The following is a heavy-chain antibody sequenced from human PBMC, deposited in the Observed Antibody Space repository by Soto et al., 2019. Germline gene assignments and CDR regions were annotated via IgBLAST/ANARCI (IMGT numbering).Heavy chain of an antibody. CDR1: GFTFSSYA. CDR2: ISGSGGST. D-gene: IGHD6-6*01. Sequence: EVQLLESGGGLVQPGGSLRLSCAASGFTFSSYAMSWVRQAPGKGLEWVSTISGSGGSTYYADSVKGRFTISRDNSKNTLYVKMNSLRAEDTAVYYCAKGGAARRSRGGGLDYWGQGTLVTVSS. CDR3: AKGGAARRSRGGGLDY. V-gene: IGHV3-23*01. J-gene: IGHJ4*02.